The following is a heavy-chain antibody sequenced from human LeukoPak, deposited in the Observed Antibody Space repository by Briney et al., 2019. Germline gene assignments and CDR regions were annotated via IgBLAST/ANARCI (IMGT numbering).Heavy chain of an antibody. CDR1: GGSLSSYY. V-gene: IGHV4-59*01. Sequence: PETLSLTCTVSGGSLSSYYSSWIRQPPGKGLEWIGYIYYIVSTNNNPSLTRRVTISVDTPKNQFSLKLSSVTAADAAVYYCARGVRNYYGSGSYIYWFDPWGQGTLVTVSS. CDR2: IYYIVST. D-gene: IGHD3-10*01. CDR3: ARGVRNYYGSGSYIYWFDP. J-gene: IGHJ5*02.